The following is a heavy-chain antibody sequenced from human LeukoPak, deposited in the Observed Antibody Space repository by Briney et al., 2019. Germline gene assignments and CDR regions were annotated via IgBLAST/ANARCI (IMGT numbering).Heavy chain of an antibody. CDR3: AKSDWFDP. J-gene: IGHJ5*02. CDR2: IKHDGSSA. Sequence: GESLRLSCATSGFTFSNYWMSWLRHAPGKGLVWVSRIKHDGSSATYAESVKGRFTISRDNARNTLYLQMNSLRVDDTAVYYCAKSDWFDPWGRGILVTVSS. CDR1: GFTFSNYW. V-gene: IGHV3-74*01.